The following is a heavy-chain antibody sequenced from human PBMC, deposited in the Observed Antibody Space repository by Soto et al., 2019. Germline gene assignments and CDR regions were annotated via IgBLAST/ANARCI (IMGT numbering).Heavy chain of an antibody. CDR3: AREYYGSVSYFDY. J-gene: IGHJ4*02. Sequence: GGSLRLSCAASGFTFSSYSMNWVRQAPGKGLEWVSSISSSSSYIYYADSVKGRFTISRDNAKNSLYLQMNSLRAEDTAVYYCAREYYGSVSYFDYWGQGTLVTVSS. V-gene: IGHV3-21*01. D-gene: IGHD3-10*01. CDR2: ISSSSSYI. CDR1: GFTFSSYS.